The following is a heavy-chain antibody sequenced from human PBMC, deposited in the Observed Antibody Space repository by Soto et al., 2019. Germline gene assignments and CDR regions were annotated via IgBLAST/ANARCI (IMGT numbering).Heavy chain of an antibody. CDR3: ARDPYSGDDIDLDY. D-gene: IGHD5-12*01. CDR2: ISGGGGST. V-gene: IGHV3-23*01. CDR1: GFAFSSYA. J-gene: IGHJ4*02. Sequence: GGSLRLSCAASGFAFSSYAMSWVRQSPGKGLEWVSGISGGGGSTYYADSVLGRFTISRDNAKNSLYLQINSLRAEDTAIYYCARDPYSGDDIDLDYRGQGTLVTVSS.